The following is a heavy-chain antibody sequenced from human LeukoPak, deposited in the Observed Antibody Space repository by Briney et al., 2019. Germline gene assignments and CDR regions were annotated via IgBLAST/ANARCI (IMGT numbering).Heavy chain of an antibody. D-gene: IGHD5-12*01. Sequence: NPSETLSLTCTVSGGSISSSSYYWGWIRQPAGKGLEWIGRIHPSGITHQNPSLRGRVTMSIDTSKNQFSLKLSSVTAADTAVYYCARGEEVVATIIGYYGMDVWGQGTTVTVSS. CDR3: ARGEEVVATIIGYYGMDV. CDR2: IHPSGIT. V-gene: IGHV4-61*02. J-gene: IGHJ6*02. CDR1: GGSISSSSYY.